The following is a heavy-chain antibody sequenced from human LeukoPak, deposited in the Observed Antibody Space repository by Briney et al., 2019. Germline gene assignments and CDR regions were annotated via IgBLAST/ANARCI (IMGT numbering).Heavy chain of an antibody. J-gene: IGHJ6*04. CDR2: INAGNDNT. CDR3: AATRLYYYYGMDV. V-gene: IGHV1-3*01. D-gene: IGHD2-15*01. CDR1: GYTFTSYA. Sequence: ASVKVSCKASGYTFTSYAMHWVRQAPGQRLEWMGWINAGNDNTKYSQKFQGRVTITRDTSASTAYMELSSLRSEDTAVYYCAATRLYYYYGMDVWGKGTTVTVSS.